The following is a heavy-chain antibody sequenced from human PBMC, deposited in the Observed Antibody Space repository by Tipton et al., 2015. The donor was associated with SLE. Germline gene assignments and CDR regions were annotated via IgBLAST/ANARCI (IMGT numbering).Heavy chain of an antibody. D-gene: IGHD4/OR15-4a*01. CDR1: DGSFSGYY. J-gene: IGHJ5*02. CDR3: ARGGSGDGANPFDP. Sequence: TLSLTCAVNDGSFSGYYWSWFRQPPGKGLEWIGEINHGGRTNYNPSLTSRVTISADTSKRQFSLKLRSVSAADTAVYYCARGGSGDGANPFDPWGQGTLVTVSS. V-gene: IGHV4-34*01. CDR2: INHGGRT.